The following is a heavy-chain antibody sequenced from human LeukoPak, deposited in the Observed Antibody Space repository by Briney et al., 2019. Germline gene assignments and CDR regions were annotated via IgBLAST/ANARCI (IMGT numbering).Heavy chain of an antibody. CDR1: GGSISSYY. D-gene: IGHD6-19*01. CDR3: ARGYSSGWFSLPFDY. V-gene: IGHV4-4*07. Sequence: PSETLSLTCTVSGGSISSYYWSWIRQPAGKGLEWIGRIYTSGSTNYNPSLKSRVTMSVDTSKNQFSLKLSSVTAADTAVYYCARGYSSGWFSLPFDYWGQGTLVTVSS. CDR2: IYTSGST. J-gene: IGHJ4*02.